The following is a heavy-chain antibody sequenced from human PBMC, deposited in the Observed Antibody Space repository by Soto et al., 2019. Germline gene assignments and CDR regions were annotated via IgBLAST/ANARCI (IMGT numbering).Heavy chain of an antibody. V-gene: IGHV4-39*01. CDR2: IYYSGST. Sequence: PSETLSLTCTVSGGSISSSSYYWGWIRQPPGKGLEWIGSIYYSGSTYYNPSLKSRVTISVDTSKNQFSLKLSSVTAADTAVYYCARHTYYYGSGSYRFDYWGQGTLVTVSS. CDR1: GGSISSSSYY. D-gene: IGHD3-10*01. J-gene: IGHJ4*02. CDR3: ARHTYYYGSGSYRFDY.